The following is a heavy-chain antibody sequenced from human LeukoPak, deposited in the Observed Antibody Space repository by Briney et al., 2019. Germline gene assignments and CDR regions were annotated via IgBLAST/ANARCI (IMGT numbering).Heavy chain of an antibody. CDR3: ARGNYDDSYAYGGDFDS. D-gene: IGHD3-16*01. CDR2: MSNSGST. Sequence: SETLSLTCSVSGGSISSFYWNWIRQPPGKGLEWIGYMSNSGSTNYNPSLKSRLTISVDTSKNHLSLRLSSVTAADTAVYYCARGNYDDSYAYGGDFDSWGQGTLVTVSS. J-gene: IGHJ4*02. CDR1: GGSISSFY. V-gene: IGHV4-59*01.